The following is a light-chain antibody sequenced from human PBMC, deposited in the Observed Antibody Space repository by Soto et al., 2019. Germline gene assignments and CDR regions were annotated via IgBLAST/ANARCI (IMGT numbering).Light chain of an antibody. V-gene: IGKV3-11*01. CDR1: QSVSGF. Sequence: EIVLTQSPATLSLSPGERATLSCRASQSVSGFLAWYQQKPGQAPRLLIYDASNRASGIPARFSGSGSGTDFTLTISSLETEDFAVYYCQQRAAWPLTFGGGTKVEIK. CDR2: DAS. J-gene: IGKJ4*01. CDR3: QQRAAWPLT.